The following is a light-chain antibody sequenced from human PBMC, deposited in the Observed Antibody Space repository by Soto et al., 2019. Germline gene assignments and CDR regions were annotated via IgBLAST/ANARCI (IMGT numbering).Light chain of an antibody. CDR2: AAS. CDR3: QEGSTLLT. J-gene: IGKJ4*01. V-gene: IGKV1-39*01. Sequence: DIQITQSPSSLSTSVGDRVTITCRTSQSVSTYLNWYQQRPGKAPKLLIYAASSLESGVPSRFSGSGSGTDFTLTISSLQPEDFATYYCQEGSTLLTFGGGTKVDIK. CDR1: QSVSTY.